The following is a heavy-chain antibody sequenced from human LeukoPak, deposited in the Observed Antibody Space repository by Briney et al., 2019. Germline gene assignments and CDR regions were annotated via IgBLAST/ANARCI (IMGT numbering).Heavy chain of an antibody. D-gene: IGHD5-12*01. CDR3: TAEQWQRFGY. Sequence: GGSLRLSCAASAASGFTFTYAWMSWVRQAPGKGLEWVGRSKSRRDGGTTDYAAAVKGRFTISRDDSKNTLWLQMNSLKTEDTAVYYCTAEQWQRFGYWGQGTLVTVSS. CDR1: GFTFTYAW. CDR2: SKSRRDGGTT. V-gene: IGHV3-15*01. J-gene: IGHJ4*02.